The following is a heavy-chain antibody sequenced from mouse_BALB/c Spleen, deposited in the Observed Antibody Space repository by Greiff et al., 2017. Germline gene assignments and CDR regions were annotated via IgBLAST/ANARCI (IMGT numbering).Heavy chain of an antibody. CDR3: ARDDGYSRFDY. V-gene: IGHV5-6-3*01. CDR1: GFTFSSYG. Sequence: EVQGVESGGGLVQPGGSLKLSCAASGFTFSSYGMSWVRQTPDKRLELVATINSNGGSTYYPDSVKGRFTISRDNAKNTLYLQMSSLKSEDTAMYYCARDDGYSRFDYWGQGTTLTVSS. J-gene: IGHJ2*01. CDR2: INSNGGST. D-gene: IGHD2-3*01.